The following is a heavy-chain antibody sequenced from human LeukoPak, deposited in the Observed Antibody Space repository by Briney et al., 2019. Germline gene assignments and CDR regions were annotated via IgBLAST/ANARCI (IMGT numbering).Heavy chain of an antibody. CDR1: GASIINNNYY. CDR2: IYHGGST. D-gene: IGHD1-26*01. CDR3: AGLGVGADYHFDS. Sequence: PSETLSLTCFVSGASIINNNYYWAWLRQPPGKGLEWIGSIYHGGSTSYNPSLKSRVTISVDTSKKQFSLRLSSVTAADTAVYFCAGLGVGADYHFDSWGQGTLVTVSS. J-gene: IGHJ4*02. V-gene: IGHV4-39*07.